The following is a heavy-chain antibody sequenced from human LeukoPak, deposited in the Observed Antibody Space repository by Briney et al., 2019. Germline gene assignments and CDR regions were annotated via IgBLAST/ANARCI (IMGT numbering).Heavy chain of an antibody. D-gene: IGHD5-12*01. CDR2: INWNSDSI. V-gene: IGHV3-9*01. CDR3: AINGGGDSGYGNFDY. Sequence: PGRSLRLSCAVSGFTFDDYTMYWVRQVPRTGLELVSGINWNSDSIGYADSVKGRFTTSRDNAKNSLYLQMNSLRAEDTAFYYCAINGGGDSGYGNFDYWGQGTLVTVSS. CDR1: GFTFDDYT. J-gene: IGHJ4*02.